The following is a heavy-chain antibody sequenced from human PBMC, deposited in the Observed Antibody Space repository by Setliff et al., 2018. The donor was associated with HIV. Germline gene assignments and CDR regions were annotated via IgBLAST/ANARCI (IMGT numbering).Heavy chain of an antibody. CDR1: GFTFSSCW. J-gene: IGHJ6*03. CDR3: ASSGYNYGGYYMDV. Sequence: GESLTISCAASGFTFSSCWVTWVRQGPGKGLEWVANIKQDGSEKYYVDSVKGRFTISRDNGKNSLYLQMNSLRAEDTAVYYCASSGYNYGGYYMDVWGKGTTVTVS. V-gene: IGHV3-7*03. CDR2: IKQDGSEK. D-gene: IGHD5-18*01.